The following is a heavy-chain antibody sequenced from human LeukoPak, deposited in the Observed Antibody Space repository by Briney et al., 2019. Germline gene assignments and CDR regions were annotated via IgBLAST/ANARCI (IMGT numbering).Heavy chain of an antibody. Sequence: SETLSLTCTVSVGSISSYYWSWIRQPPGKGLEWIGYIYYSGSTNYNPSLKSRVTISVDTSKNQFSLKLSSVTAADTAVYYCARHRRTGSLFDYWGQRTLVTVSS. J-gene: IGHJ4*02. CDR2: IYYSGST. V-gene: IGHV4-59*08. D-gene: IGHD3-9*01. CDR3: ARHRRTGSLFDY. CDR1: VGSISSYY.